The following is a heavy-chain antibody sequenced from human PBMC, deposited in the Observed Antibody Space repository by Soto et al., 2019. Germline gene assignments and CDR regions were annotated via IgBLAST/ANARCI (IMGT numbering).Heavy chain of an antibody. D-gene: IGHD4-17*01. CDR2: IYYSGST. CDR3: ASLPWADYDVIFDP. Sequence: SETLSLTCTVSGGSISNYYWSWIRHPPGKKLEWIGYIYYSGSTNYNPSLKSRVTISVDTSKNQFSLKLYSVTTADTAMYYCASLPWADYDVIFDPWGQGTLVTVS. J-gene: IGHJ5*02. V-gene: IGHV4-59*01. CDR1: GGSISNYY.